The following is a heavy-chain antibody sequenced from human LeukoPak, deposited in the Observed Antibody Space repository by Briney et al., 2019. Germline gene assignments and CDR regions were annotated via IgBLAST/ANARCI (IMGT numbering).Heavy chain of an antibody. CDR2: ISSSGSTI. Sequence: GGSLRLSCAASGFTFSSYEMNWVRQAPGKGLEWVSYISSSGSTIYYADSVKGRFTISRDNAKNSLYLQMNSLRAEDTAVYYCARGTPYYDYVWGSYPWSYWGQGTLVTVSS. V-gene: IGHV3-48*03. CDR1: GFTFSSYE. J-gene: IGHJ4*02. D-gene: IGHD3-16*02. CDR3: ARGTPYYDYVWGSYPWSY.